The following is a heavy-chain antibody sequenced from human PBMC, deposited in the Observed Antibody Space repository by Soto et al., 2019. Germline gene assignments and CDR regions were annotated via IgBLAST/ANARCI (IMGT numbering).Heavy chain of an antibody. CDR1: GGSFSGYY. Sequence: SETLSLTCAVYGGSFSGYYWSWIRQPPGKGLEWIGEINHSGSTNYNPSLKSRVTISVDTSKNQFSLKLSSVTAADTAVYYCARGIYSSSWGYYFDYWGQGTLVTVSS. D-gene: IGHD6-13*01. J-gene: IGHJ4*02. V-gene: IGHV4-34*01. CDR3: ARGIYSSSWGYYFDY. CDR2: INHSGST.